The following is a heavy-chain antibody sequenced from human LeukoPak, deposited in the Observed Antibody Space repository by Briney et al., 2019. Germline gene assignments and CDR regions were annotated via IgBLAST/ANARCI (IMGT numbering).Heavy chain of an antibody. CDR3: AKDAVHYDFSDGSYMDV. CDR1: GFTFDDYA. CDR2: ISWNSGSI. D-gene: IGHD3-3*01. V-gene: IGHV3-9*01. Sequence: PGRSLRLSCAASGFTFDDYAMHWVRQAPGKGLEWVSGISWNSGSIGYADSVKGRFTISRDDAKNSLYLQMNSLRAKDTALYYCAKDAVHYDFSDGSYMDVWGKGTTVTVSS. J-gene: IGHJ6*03.